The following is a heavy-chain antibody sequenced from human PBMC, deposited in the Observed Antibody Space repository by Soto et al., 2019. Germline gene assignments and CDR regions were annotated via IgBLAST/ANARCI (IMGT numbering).Heavy chain of an antibody. CDR1: GVPFSNSD. V-gene: IGHV3-30*18. CDR3: AKKVAGTLWTGDGMDV. Sequence: PGGSLRLSCAASGVPFSNSDMHWVRQAPGKGLEWVAVISNDGSNKYYVDSVKGRFTISRDNSKNTLYLQMNSLRVEDTAVYYCAKKVAGTLWTGDGMDVWGQGTTVTVSS. D-gene: IGHD6-19*01. CDR2: ISNDGSNK. J-gene: IGHJ6*02.